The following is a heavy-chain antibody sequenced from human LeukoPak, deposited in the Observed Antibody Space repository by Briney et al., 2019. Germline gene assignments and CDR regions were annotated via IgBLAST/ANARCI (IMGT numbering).Heavy chain of an antibody. CDR3: ASDYGDYLGFVGNPGIGAN. J-gene: IGHJ4*02. D-gene: IGHD4-17*01. CDR1: GGTFSSYA. V-gene: IGHV1-69*06. CDR2: IIPIFGTA. Sequence: GASVKVSCKAPGGTFSSYAISWVRQAPGQGLEWMGGIIPIFGTANYAQKFQGRVTITADKSTSTAYMELSGLRSEDTAVYYCASDYGDYLGFVGNPGIGANWGQGTLVTVSS.